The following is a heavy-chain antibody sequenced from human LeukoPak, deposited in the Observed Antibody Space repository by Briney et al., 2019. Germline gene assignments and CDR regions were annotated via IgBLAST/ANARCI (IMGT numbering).Heavy chain of an antibody. J-gene: IGHJ6*03. Sequence: ASVKVSCKASGYTFTSYYMHWVRQAPGQGLEWMGIINPSGGSTSYAQKFQGRVTMTRDMSTSTVYMELSSLRSEDTAVYYCARWLVEIATMRRCYYYYMDVWGKGTTVTVSS. CDR1: GYTFTSYY. V-gene: IGHV1-46*01. D-gene: IGHD5-24*01. CDR3: ARWLVEIATMRRCYYYYMDV. CDR2: INPSGGST.